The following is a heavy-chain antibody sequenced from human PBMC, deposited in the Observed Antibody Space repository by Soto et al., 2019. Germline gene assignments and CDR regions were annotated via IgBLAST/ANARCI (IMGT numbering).Heavy chain of an antibody. CDR3: ARGSSGANWGYNYYYYMDV. CDR2: MNPNSDNT. CDR1: GYTFTSYD. J-gene: IGHJ6*03. Sequence: ASVKVSCKASGYTFTSYDINWVRQATGQGLEWMGWMNPNSDNTGYAQKFQGRVTMTRNTSISTAYMELSSLRSEDTAVYYCARGSSGANWGYNYYYYMDVWGKGTTVTVSS. D-gene: IGHD7-27*01. V-gene: IGHV1-8*01.